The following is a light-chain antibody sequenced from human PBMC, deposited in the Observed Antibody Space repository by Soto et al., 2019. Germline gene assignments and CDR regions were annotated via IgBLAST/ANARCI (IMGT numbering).Light chain of an antibody. CDR2: EVS. J-gene: IGLJ3*02. V-gene: IGLV2-14*01. CDR1: SSDVGNYKY. Sequence: QSALTQPASVSGSPGQSITISCTGTSSDVGNYKYVSWYQQHPGKDPKVIIYEVSNRPSGISSRFSGAKSGNTASLTISGLQSEDEADYYCISFTSGSTWVFGGGTKVTVL. CDR3: ISFTSGSTWV.